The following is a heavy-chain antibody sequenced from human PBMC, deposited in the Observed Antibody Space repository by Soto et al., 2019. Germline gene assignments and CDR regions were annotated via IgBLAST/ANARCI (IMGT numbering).Heavy chain of an antibody. CDR1: GFTFSSYG. CDR3: AKDRDYYYGSSGYYSPGLGY. V-gene: IGHV3-30*18. J-gene: IGHJ4*02. CDR2: ISYDGSNK. D-gene: IGHD3-22*01. Sequence: PGGSLRLSCAASGFTFSSYGMHWVRQAPGKGLEWVAVISYDGSNKYYADSVKGRFTISRDNSKNTLYLQMNSLRAEDTAVYYCAKDRDYYYGSSGYYSPGLGYWGQGTLVTVS.